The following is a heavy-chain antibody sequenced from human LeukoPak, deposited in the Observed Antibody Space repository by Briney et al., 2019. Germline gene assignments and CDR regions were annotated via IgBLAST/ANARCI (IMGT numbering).Heavy chain of an antibody. CDR3: ARPASSMVRGVTNWFDP. CDR2: IYYSGST. J-gene: IGHJ5*02. D-gene: IGHD3-10*01. Sequence: SETLSLTCTVSGGSISSSSYYWGWIRQPPGKGLEWIGSIYYSGSTYYNPSLKSRVTISVDTSKNQFSLKLSSVTAADTAVYYCARPASSMVRGVTNWFDPWGQRTLVTVST. CDR1: GGSISSSSYY. V-gene: IGHV4-39*01.